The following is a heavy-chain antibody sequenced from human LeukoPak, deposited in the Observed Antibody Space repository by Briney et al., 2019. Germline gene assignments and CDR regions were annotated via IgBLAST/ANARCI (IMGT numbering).Heavy chain of an antibody. D-gene: IGHD3-22*01. Sequence: SETLSLTCTVSGGSISSGDYYWSWIRQPPGKGLEWIGYIYYSGSTYYNPFLKSRVTISVDTSKNQFSLKLSSVTAADTAVYYCARGSGYFRVDYWGQGTLVTVSS. CDR1: GGSISSGDYY. J-gene: IGHJ4*02. CDR3: ARGSGYFRVDY. CDR2: IYYSGST. V-gene: IGHV4-30-4*01.